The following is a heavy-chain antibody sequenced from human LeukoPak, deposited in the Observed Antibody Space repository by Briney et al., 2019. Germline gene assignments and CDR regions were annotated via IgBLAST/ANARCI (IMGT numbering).Heavy chain of an antibody. V-gene: IGHV4-59*01. CDR2: IYYSGST. D-gene: IGHD1-1*01. CDR3: ARYNNWNDVPLDY. CDR1: GGSISSYY. Sequence: PSETLSLTCTVSGGSISSYYWSWIRQPPGKGLEWIGNIYYSGSTNYNPSLKSRVTISVDTSKNQFSLKLSSVTAADTAMYYCARYNNWNDVPLDYWGQGTLVTVSS. J-gene: IGHJ4*02.